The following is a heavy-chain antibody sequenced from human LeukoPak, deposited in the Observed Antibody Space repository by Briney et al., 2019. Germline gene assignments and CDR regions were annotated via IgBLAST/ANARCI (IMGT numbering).Heavy chain of an antibody. CDR1: GYSISSGYY. J-gene: IGHJ4*02. V-gene: IGHV4-38-2*02. CDR2: IYHSGTT. CDR3: ARESGQYGYGYWFDY. D-gene: IGHD5-18*01. Sequence: KPSETLSLTCAVSGYSISSGYYWGWIRQPPGKGLEWIGSIYHSGTTYYNPSLKSRVTISVDTSKNQFSLKLSSVTAADTAVYYCARESGQYGYGYWFDYWGQGTLVTVSS.